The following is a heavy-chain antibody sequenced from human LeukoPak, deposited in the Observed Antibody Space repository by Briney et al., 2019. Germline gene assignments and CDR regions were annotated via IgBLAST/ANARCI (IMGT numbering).Heavy chain of an antibody. Sequence: ASVKVSCKASGYTFTSYDINWVRQATGQGLEWMGWMNPYSGNTGYAQKFQGRVTMTRDTSTSTAYMELSSLRSEDTAVYYCATAKGAVTTGTTPFDCWGQGTLVTVSS. CDR2: MNPYSGNT. D-gene: IGHD1-1*01. CDR1: GYTFTSYD. CDR3: ATAKGAVTTGTTPFDC. V-gene: IGHV1-8*01. J-gene: IGHJ4*02.